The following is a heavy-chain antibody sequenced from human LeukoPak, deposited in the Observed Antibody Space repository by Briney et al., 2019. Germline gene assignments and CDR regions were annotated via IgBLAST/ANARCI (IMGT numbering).Heavy chain of an antibody. Sequence: GGSLRLSCAASGFTFSSYAMSWVRQAPGKGLEWVSSISSSSSYIYYADSVKGRFTISRDNAKNSLYLQMNSLRAEDTAVYYCARDRGIVVVTWFDPWGQGTLVTVSS. J-gene: IGHJ5*02. CDR2: ISSSSSYI. CDR1: GFTFSSYA. V-gene: IGHV3-21*01. CDR3: ARDRGIVVVTWFDP. D-gene: IGHD2-2*01.